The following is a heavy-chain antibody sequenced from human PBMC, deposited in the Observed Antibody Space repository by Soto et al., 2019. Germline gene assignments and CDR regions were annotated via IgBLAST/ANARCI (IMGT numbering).Heavy chain of an antibody. CDR2: INVYNGNT. Sequence: QVQVVQSGAEVKKPGASVKVSCKASGYTFTNYGISWVQQAPGQGLEWMGWINVYNGNTNYAQKLQGRVIMTTDTSTSTAYMELKSLRSDDTAVYYCARGPDPTYSDYWGQGTLVTVSS. J-gene: IGHJ4*02. CDR1: GYTFTNYG. V-gene: IGHV1-18*01. CDR3: ARGPDPTYSDY.